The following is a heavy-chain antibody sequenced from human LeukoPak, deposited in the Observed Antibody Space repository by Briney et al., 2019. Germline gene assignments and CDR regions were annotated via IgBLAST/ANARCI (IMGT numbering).Heavy chain of an antibody. J-gene: IGHJ6*03. CDR2: ISAYNGNT. CDR3: ARGPIIDIVIVPAADDYYYMDV. CDR1: GYTLTSYG. D-gene: IGHD2-2*01. V-gene: IGHV1-18*01. Sequence: GSVKVSCKASGYTLTSYGITWVRQAPGQGLEWMGWISAYNGNTKYPQKLQGRVTMTTDTSTSTAYMELRSLRSDDTAVYYCARGPIIDIVIVPAADDYYYMDVWGKGTTVTVSS.